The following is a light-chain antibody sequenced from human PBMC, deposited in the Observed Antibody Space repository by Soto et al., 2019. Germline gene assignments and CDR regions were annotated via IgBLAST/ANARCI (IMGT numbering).Light chain of an antibody. J-gene: IGKJ1*01. CDR3: QQYGSSVKT. V-gene: IGKV3-20*01. CDR2: GAS. CDR1: QSVSNNY. Sequence: EIVLTQSPGTLSLSPGERATLSCRASQSVSNNYLAWYQQKPGQAPSLLIFGASNRAPDIPDRFSGSGPGTDFTLTISRLEPEDFAVYFCQQYGSSVKTFGQGTKVDTK.